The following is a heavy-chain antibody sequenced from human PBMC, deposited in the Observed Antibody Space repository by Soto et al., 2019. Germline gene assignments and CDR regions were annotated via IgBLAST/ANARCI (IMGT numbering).Heavy chain of an antibody. Sequence: EVQLVESGGGLVQPGGSLRLSCAASDFTFSSYSMNWVRQAPGKGLEWVSYISSSSSTIYYADSVKGRFTISRDNAKNSLYLQMNSLRAEDTAVYYCAREVGLGYCSSTSCYASDGWGQGTLVTVSS. CDR3: AREVGLGYCSSTSCYASDG. D-gene: IGHD2-2*01. CDR2: ISSSSSTI. V-gene: IGHV3-48*01. CDR1: DFTFSSYS. J-gene: IGHJ4*02.